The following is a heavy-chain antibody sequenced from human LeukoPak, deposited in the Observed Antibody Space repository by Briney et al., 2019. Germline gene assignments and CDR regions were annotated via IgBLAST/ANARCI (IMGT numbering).Heavy chain of an antibody. CDR2: ISAYNGNT. V-gene: IGHV1-18*01. Sequence: GASVKVSCKASGYTFTSYAMHWVRQAPGQRLEWMGWISAYNGNTNYAQKLQGRVTMTTDTSTSTAYMELRSLRSDDTAVYYCARSLYSSSWYPGYYYYYMDVWGKGTTVTVSS. D-gene: IGHD6-13*01. CDR1: GYTFTSYA. J-gene: IGHJ6*03. CDR3: ARSLYSSSWYPGYYYYYMDV.